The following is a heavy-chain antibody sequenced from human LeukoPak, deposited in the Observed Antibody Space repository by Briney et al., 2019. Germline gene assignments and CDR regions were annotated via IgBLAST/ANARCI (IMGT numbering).Heavy chain of an antibody. Sequence: GGSLRLSCAASGFTFSSYAMSWVRQAPGEGLEWVSAISGSGGSTYYAASVKGRFTISRDNSKNTLYLQMNSLRAEDTAVYYCATTDGTYYYDSSGYTDYWGQGTLVTVSS. V-gene: IGHV3-23*01. CDR2: ISGSGGST. CDR1: GFTFSSYA. J-gene: IGHJ4*02. CDR3: ATTDGTYYYDSSGYTDY. D-gene: IGHD3-22*01.